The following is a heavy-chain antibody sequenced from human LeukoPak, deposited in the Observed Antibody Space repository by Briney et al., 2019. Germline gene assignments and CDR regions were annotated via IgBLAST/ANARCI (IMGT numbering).Heavy chain of an antibody. V-gene: IGHV4-59*08. CDR3: ARHISSGGTYAHFDY. CDR2: IHYNGIT. CDR1: GSMYNYY. J-gene: IGHJ4*02. Sequence: SETLSLTCTVSGSMYNYYWSWIRQPTGKGLEWIGYIHYNGITNYNPSLKTRVTMSLDTSKNQVSLNLNSVTAADTAVYYCARHISSGGTYAHFDYWGQGTLVTVSS. D-gene: IGHD1-26*01.